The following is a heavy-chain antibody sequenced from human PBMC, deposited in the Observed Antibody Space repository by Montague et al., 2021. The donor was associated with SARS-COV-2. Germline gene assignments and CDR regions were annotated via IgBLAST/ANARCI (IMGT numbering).Heavy chain of an antibody. Sequence: LSLTCTVSGGSTTSGGYYWSWIRQPAGRGLEWIGRIYSSGSTVHNPPLRSRVALTVATSKNQFSLKLSSVTAADTAVYFCAREDFSGSTPYFFDYWGQGSLVTVSS. D-gene: IGHD6-19*01. V-gene: IGHV4-61*02. J-gene: IGHJ4*02. CDR3: AREDFSGSTPYFFDY. CDR1: GGSTTSGGYY. CDR2: IYSSGST.